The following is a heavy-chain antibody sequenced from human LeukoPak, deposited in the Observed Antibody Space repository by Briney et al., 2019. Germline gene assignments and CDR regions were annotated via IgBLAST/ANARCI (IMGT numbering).Heavy chain of an antibody. CDR2: ISGSGGST. D-gene: IGHD6-19*01. Sequence: SGGSLRLSCATSGFTFSSYAMSWVRQAPGKGLEWVSAISGSGGSTYYADSVKGRFTISRDNSKNTLYLQMNSLRAEDTAVYYCAKNRYSSAALDAFDIWGQGTMVTVSS. CDR3: AKNRYSSAALDAFDI. CDR1: GFTFSSYA. J-gene: IGHJ3*02. V-gene: IGHV3-23*01.